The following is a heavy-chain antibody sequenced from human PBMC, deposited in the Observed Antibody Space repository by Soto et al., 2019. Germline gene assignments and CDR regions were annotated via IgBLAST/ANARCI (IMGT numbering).Heavy chain of an antibody. J-gene: IGHJ3*02. CDR2: MNPNSGNT. Sequence: ASVKVSFKASGYTFTSYDINWVRQATGQGLEWMGWMNPNSGNTGYAQKFQGRVTMTRNTSISTAYMELSSLRSEDTAVYYCATRGYSYEHAFDIWGQGTMVTVSS. D-gene: IGHD5-18*01. CDR3: ATRGYSYEHAFDI. CDR1: GYTFTSYD. V-gene: IGHV1-8*01.